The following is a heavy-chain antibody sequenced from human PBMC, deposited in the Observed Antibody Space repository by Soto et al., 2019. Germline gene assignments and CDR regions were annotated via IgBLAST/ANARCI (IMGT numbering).Heavy chain of an antibody. CDR3: ARDRGERRNYYYGMDV. V-gene: IGHV3-30-3*01. J-gene: IGHJ6*02. Sequence: GGSLRLSCAASGFTFSSYAMHWVRQAPGKGLEWVAVISYDGSNKYYADSVKGRFTISRDNSKNTLYLQMNSLRAEDTAVYYCARDRGERRNYYYGMDVGGQGTTVTVSS. CDR1: GFTFSSYA. CDR2: ISYDGSNK. D-gene: IGHD1-1*01.